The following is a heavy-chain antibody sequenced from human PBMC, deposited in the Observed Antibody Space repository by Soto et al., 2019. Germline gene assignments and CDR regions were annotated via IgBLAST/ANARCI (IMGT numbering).Heavy chain of an antibody. V-gene: IGHV3-21*01. J-gene: IGHJ3*01. CDR1: GFEFNNYN. CDR3: ARDLEAADVFDF. D-gene: IGHD6-13*01. CDR2: IGARGSSYR. Sequence: GSLRLSCATSGFEFNNYNMNWVRQAPGKGLEWVSSIGARGSSYRYYADSVKGRFTISRDIANNTLHLQMDGLRVDDTALYYCARDLEAADVFDFWGQGTMVTVSS.